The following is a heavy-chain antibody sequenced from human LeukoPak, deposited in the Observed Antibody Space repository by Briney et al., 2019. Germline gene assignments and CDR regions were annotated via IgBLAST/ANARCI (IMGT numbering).Heavy chain of an antibody. CDR3: ARDSSSWYDDAFDI. J-gene: IGHJ3*02. CDR1: GYTFTSYG. V-gene: IGHV1-18*01. Sequence: ASVKVSCKASGYTFTSYGISWVRQALGQGLEWMGWISAYNGNTNYAQKLQGRVTMTTDTSTSTAYMELRSLRSDDTAVYYCARDSSSWYDDAFDIWGQGTMVTVSS. D-gene: IGHD6-13*01. CDR2: ISAYNGNT.